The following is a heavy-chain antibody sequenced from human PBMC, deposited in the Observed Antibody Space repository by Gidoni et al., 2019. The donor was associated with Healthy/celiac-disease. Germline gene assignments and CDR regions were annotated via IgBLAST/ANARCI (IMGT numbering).Heavy chain of an antibody. J-gene: IGHJ6*02. V-gene: IGHV1-69*01. CDR2: IIPIFGTA. D-gene: IGHD5-12*01. Sequence: QVQLVQSGAEVKKPGSSVKVSCKASGGTFSSYAISWVRQAPGKGLEWRGGIIPIFGTANYAQKFQGRVTITADESTSTAYMELSSLRSEDTAVYYCAGSIVATEDYYYYGMDVWGQGTTVTVSS. CDR3: AGSIVATEDYYYYGMDV. CDR1: GGTFSSYA.